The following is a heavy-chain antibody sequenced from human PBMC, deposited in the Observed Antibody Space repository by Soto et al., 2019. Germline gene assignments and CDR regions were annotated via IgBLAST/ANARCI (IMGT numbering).Heavy chain of an antibody. Sequence: QVQLVESGGGVVQPGRSLRLSCAASGFTFSSYAMHWVRQAPGKGLERVAVISYDGSNKYYADSVKGRFTISRDNSKNTLYLQMNSLRAEDTAVYYCARENYDFWSGYSYSYYFDYWGQGTLVTVSS. CDR1: GFTFSSYA. CDR2: ISYDGSNK. V-gene: IGHV3-30-3*01. D-gene: IGHD3-3*01. J-gene: IGHJ4*02. CDR3: ARENYDFWSGYSYSYYFDY.